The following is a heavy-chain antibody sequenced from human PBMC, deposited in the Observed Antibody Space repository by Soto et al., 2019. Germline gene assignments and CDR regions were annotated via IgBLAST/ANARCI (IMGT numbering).Heavy chain of an antibody. Sequence: ASVKVSCKVSGYTLAELSMHWVRQAPGKGLEWMGGFDPEDGETIYAQKFQGRVTMTEDTSTDTAYMELSSLRSEDTAVYYCATGSYCSSTSCYHNWFDPWGQGTLVTVSS. V-gene: IGHV1-24*01. CDR1: GYTLAELS. J-gene: IGHJ5*02. CDR3: ATGSYCSSTSCYHNWFDP. CDR2: FDPEDGET. D-gene: IGHD2-2*01.